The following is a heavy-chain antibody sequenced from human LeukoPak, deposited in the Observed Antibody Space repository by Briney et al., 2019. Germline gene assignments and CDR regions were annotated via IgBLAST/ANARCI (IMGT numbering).Heavy chain of an antibody. V-gene: IGHV3-53*01. J-gene: IGHJ4*02. CDR1: GFTVSSNY. CDR3: ARGYSSGWYTFDY. Sequence: PGGSLRLSCAASGFTVSSNYMSWVRQAPGKGLERVSVIYSGGSTYYADSVKGRFTISRDNSKNTLYLQMNSLRAEDTAVYYCARGYSSGWYTFDYWGQGTLVTVSS. CDR2: IYSGGST. D-gene: IGHD6-19*01.